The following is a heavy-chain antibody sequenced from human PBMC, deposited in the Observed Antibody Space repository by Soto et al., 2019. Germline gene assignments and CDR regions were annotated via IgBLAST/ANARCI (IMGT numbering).Heavy chain of an antibody. V-gene: IGHV3-23*01. CDR3: AKESMSVAVSASRVYGMDG. J-gene: IGHJ6*02. CDR1: GFTFSNYA. Sequence: SCAGSGFTFSNYAMTWVRQAPGKGLERVSTTRSNGEYTYYADSVKGRFTVSRDNSQNALFLEMSSLRAEDTAVHYCAKESMSVAVSASRVYGMDGWGQGTTVTVSS. CDR2: TRSNGEYT. D-gene: IGHD6-6*01.